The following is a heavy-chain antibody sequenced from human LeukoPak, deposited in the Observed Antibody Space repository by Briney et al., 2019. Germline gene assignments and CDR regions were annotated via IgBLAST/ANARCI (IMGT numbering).Heavy chain of an antibody. CDR2: ISSSSSCI. V-gene: IGHV3-21*01. Sequence: GGSLRLSCAASGFTFSSYSMNWVPDARGKGLEWVSSISSSSSCIYYVDSVKGGFTISRDNAKNSLYLQMNSLGAEDTAGYYCARPGYSSSWPFDYWGQGTLVTVSS. D-gene: IGHD6-13*01. CDR1: GFTFSSYS. CDR3: ARPGYSSSWPFDY. J-gene: IGHJ4*02.